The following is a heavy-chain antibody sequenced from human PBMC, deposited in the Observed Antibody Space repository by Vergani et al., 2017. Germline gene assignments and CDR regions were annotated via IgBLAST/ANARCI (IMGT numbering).Heavy chain of an antibody. CDR3: AKEPDGSSWYDYYYGMDV. D-gene: IGHD6-13*01. V-gene: IGHV3-23*01. CDR1: GFTFSSYA. J-gene: IGHJ6*02. Sequence: EVQLLESGGGLVQPGGSLRLSCAASGFTFSSYAMSWVRQAPGKGLEWVSAISGSGGSTYYADSVKGRFTISRDNSKNTLYLQMNSLRAEDKAVYYCAKEPDGSSWYDYYYGMDVWGQGTTVTVSS. CDR2: ISGSGGST.